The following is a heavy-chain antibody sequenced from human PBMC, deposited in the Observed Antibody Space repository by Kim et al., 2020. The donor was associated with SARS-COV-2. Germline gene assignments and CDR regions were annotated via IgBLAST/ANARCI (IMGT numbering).Heavy chain of an antibody. V-gene: IGHV4-30-2*04. Sequence: SRVTISVDTSKNQFSLKLSSVTAADTAVYYCARSSDVVVVAATPHDAFDIWGQGTMVTVSS. J-gene: IGHJ3*02. CDR3: ARSSDVVVVAATPHDAFDI. D-gene: IGHD2-15*01.